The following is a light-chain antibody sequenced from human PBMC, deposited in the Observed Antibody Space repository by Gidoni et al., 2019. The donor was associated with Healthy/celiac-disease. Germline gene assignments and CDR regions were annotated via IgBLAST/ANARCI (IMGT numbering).Light chain of an antibody. CDR2: EVS. CDR3: SSYTSSSTGYV. CDR1: SSDVRGYNY. V-gene: IGLV2-14*01. Sequence: QSALTQPASVSGSPGQSITISCTGTSSDVRGYNYVSWYQQHPGKAPKLMIYEVSNRPSGVSNRFSGSKSGNTASLTISGLQAEDEADYYCSSYTSSSTGYVFGTGTKVTVL. J-gene: IGLJ1*01.